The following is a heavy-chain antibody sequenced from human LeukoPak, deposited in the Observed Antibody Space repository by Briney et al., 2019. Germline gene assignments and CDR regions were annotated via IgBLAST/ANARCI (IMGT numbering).Heavy chain of an antibody. Sequence: SETLSLTCAVSGYSISSCYYWGWIRQPPGKGLEWIGSIYHSGSTYYNPSLKSRVTISVDTSKNQFSLKLSSVTAADTAVYYCARDGYYHGSGSYYNNWFDPWGQGTLVTVSS. D-gene: IGHD3-10*01. J-gene: IGHJ5*02. V-gene: IGHV4-38-2*02. CDR2: IYHSGST. CDR1: GYSISSCYY. CDR3: ARDGYYHGSGSYYNNWFDP.